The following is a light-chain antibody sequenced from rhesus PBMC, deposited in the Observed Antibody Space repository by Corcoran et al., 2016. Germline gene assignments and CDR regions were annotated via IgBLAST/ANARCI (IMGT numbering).Light chain of an antibody. V-gene: IGKV1-33*02. J-gene: IGKJ1*01. CDR3: QQHNSNPRT. Sequence: DIQMTQSPSSLSASVGDRVTITCQASQGISNWLAWYQQKPGKAHKLLNYAASSLQSGVTSRFSGSGSGTEITRTSSSLQPEDFATYYCQQHNSNPRTFGQGTKLGIK. CDR1: QGISNW. CDR2: AAS.